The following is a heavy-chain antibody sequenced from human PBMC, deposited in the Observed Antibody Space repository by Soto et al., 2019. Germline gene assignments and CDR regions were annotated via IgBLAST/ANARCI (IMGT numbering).Heavy chain of an antibody. V-gene: IGHV4-34*01. CDR1: GGSFSGYY. D-gene: IGHD4-4*01. Sequence: SETLSLTCAVYGGSFSGYYWSWIRQPPGKGLEWIGEINHSGSTNYNPSLKSRVTISVDTSKNQFSLKLSSVTAADTAVYYCGRALTRLYSIQNYYYGMDVGGQGTRVT. J-gene: IGHJ6*02. CDR2: INHSGST. CDR3: GRALTRLYSIQNYYYGMDV.